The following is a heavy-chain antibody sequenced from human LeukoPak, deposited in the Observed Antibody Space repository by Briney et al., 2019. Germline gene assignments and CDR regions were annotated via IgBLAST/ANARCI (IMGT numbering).Heavy chain of an antibody. D-gene: IGHD3-10*01. CDR3: ARRRGSGNYYLFDY. J-gene: IGHJ4*02. V-gene: IGHV4-31*03. Sequence: PSETLSLTITVSGGSTSISGYYCSWIRQHPRSGLEWIGYIYYSGSTYYNPSLKSRVTISVDTSENQFSLRLSSVTAADTAVYYCARRRGSGNYYLFDYWGQGTLITVSS. CDR1: GGSTSISGYY. CDR2: IYYSGST.